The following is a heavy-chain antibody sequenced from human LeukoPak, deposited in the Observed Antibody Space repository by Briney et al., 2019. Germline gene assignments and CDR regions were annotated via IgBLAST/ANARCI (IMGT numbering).Heavy chain of an antibody. Sequence: GGSLRLSCAASGFTFSSYWMSWVRQAPGKGPEWVANIKQDGSEKYYVDSVKGRFTISRDNAETSLHLQMNSLRAEDTAVYYCARRGNHGDYWYFDLWGRGTLVTVSS. CDR1: GFTFSSYW. CDR3: ARRGNHGDYWYFDL. J-gene: IGHJ2*01. V-gene: IGHV3-7*01. D-gene: IGHD4-17*01. CDR2: IKQDGSEK.